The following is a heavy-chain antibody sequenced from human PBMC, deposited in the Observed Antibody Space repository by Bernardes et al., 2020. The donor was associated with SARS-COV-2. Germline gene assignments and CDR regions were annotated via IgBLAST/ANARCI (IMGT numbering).Heavy chain of an antibody. CDR3: ARERAMSYGDGELVYCDF. Sequence: GGSLRLSCAASGFTFNRYWMSWVRQSPGKGLEWVASMKKDGSESYYADSVRGRFTISRDNAKNSLSLQMDSLRGEDTAVYYCARERAMSYGDGELVYCDFWGQGSLVTVSS. CDR1: GFTFNRYW. D-gene: IGHD3-16*01. V-gene: IGHV3-7*01. CDR2: MKKDGSES. J-gene: IGHJ4*02.